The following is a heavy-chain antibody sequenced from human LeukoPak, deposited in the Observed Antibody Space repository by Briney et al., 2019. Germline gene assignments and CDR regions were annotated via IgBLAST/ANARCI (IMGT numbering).Heavy chain of an antibody. CDR3: ARGLKVARSYYMDV. CDR2: ISSSSSYI. J-gene: IGHJ6*03. CDR1: GFTFSSYS. Sequence: GGSLRLSCAASGFTFSSYSMNWVRQAPGKGLEWVSSISSSSSYIYYADSVKGRFTISRDNAKNSLYLQMNSLRAEDTAVYYCARGLKVARSYYMDVWGKGTTVTVSS. V-gene: IGHV3-21*01. D-gene: IGHD6-19*01.